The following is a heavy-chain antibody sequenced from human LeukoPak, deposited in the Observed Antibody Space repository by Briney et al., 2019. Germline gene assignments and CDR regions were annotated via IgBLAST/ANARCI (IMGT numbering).Heavy chain of an antibody. V-gene: IGHV4-39*07. CDR1: GGSISSINYY. CDR3: ARGLTAYYFPYYFDY. J-gene: IGHJ4*02. Sequence: PSETLSLTCTVSGGSISSINYYWGWIRQSPGKGLEWIGSIYYGGSTYYNPSLKSRVTISVDTSKNQFSLKLSSVTAADTAEYYCARGLTAYYFPYYFDYWGQGTLVTVSS. D-gene: IGHD3-9*01. CDR2: IYYGGST.